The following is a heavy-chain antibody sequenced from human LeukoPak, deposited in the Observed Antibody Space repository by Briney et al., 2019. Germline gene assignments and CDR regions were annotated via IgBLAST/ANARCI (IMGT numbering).Heavy chain of an antibody. D-gene: IGHD6-25*01. CDR1: GYSISSGYY. CDR3: ARDHSSDRAFDI. V-gene: IGHV4-38-2*02. CDR2: IYYSGST. Sequence: SETLSLTCTVSGYSISSGYYWGWIRQPPGKGLEWIGSIYYSGSTNYNPSLKSRVTISVDTSKNQFSLKLSSVTAADTAVYYCARDHSSDRAFDIWGQGTMVTVSS. J-gene: IGHJ3*02.